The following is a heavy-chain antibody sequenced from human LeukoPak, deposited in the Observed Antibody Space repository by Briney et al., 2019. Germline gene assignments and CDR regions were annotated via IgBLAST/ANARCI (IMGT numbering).Heavy chain of an antibody. J-gene: IGHJ6*02. CDR1: GDSVSSNSAA. V-gene: IGHV6-1*01. CDR3: PREVRSLLWFGEPPGMDV. CDR2: TYYRSKWYN. D-gene: IGHD3-10*01. Sequence: SQTLSLTCAISGDSVSSNSAAWNWIRQSPSRGLEWLGRTYYRSKWYNDYAVSVKSRITINPDTSKNQFSLQLNSVTPEDTAVYYCPREVRSLLWFGEPPGMDVWGQGTTVTVSS.